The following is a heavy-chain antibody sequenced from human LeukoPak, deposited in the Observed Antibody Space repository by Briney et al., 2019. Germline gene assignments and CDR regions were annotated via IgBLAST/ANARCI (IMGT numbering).Heavy chain of an antibody. CDR2: IYHSGST. Sequence: SETLSLTCAVSGGSISSSNWWSWVRQPPGKGLEWIGEIYHSGSTNYNPSLKSRVTISVDKSKNQFSLKLSSVTAADTAVFYCARDSLTGTTHFDYWSQGTLVTVSS. CDR3: ARDSLTGTTHFDY. J-gene: IGHJ4*02. CDR1: GGSISSSNW. D-gene: IGHD1-7*01. V-gene: IGHV4-4*02.